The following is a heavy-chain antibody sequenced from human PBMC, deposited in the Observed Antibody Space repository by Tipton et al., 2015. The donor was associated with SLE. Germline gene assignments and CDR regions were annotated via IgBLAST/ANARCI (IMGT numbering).Heavy chain of an antibody. CDR3: ARDSSSSPFMSDGFDL. J-gene: IGHJ3*01. CDR2: FYYSGST. D-gene: IGHD6-6*01. V-gene: IGHV4-59*11. CDR1: GGSMSSHC. Sequence: TLSLTCTVSGGSMSSHCWNWIRQPPGKGLEWIGYFYYSGSTSYDPSLKSRVTISVDTSKNQFSLNLRSVTVADTAVYYCARDSSSSPFMSDGFDLWGQGTVVTVSS.